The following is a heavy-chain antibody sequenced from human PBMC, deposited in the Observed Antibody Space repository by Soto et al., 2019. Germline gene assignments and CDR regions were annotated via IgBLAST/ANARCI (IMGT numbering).Heavy chain of an antibody. Sequence: PGGSLRLSCAASGFTFSSYAMSWIRQPPGKGLEWIGYIYYSGSTYYNPSLKSRVTISVDTSKNQFSLKLNSVTAVDTAVYYCARGGWSLDSWGRGALVTVSS. J-gene: IGHJ4*02. CDR2: IYYSGST. CDR3: ARGGWSLDS. D-gene: IGHD5-12*01. V-gene: IGHV4-59*01. CDR1: GFTFSSYA.